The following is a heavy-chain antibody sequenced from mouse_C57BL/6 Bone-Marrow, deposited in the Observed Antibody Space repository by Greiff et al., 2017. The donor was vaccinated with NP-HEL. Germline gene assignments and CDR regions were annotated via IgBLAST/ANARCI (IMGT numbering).Heavy chain of an antibody. CDR2: IHPNSGST. CDR3: LFITTVVGFDY. J-gene: IGHJ2*01. Sequence: QVQLQQPGAELVKPGASVKLSCKASGYTFTSYWMHWVKQRPGQGLEWIGMIHPNSGSTNYNEKFKSKATLTVDKSSSTAYMQLSSLTSEDSAVYYYLFITTVVGFDYWGQGTTLTVSS. V-gene: IGHV1-64*01. D-gene: IGHD1-1*01. CDR1: GYTFTSYW.